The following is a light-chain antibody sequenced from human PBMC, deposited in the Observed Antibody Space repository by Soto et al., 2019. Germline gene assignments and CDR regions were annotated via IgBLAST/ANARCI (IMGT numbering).Light chain of an antibody. J-gene: IGKJ1*01. V-gene: IGKV3-11*01. Sequence: EIVLTQSPDTLSLSPGERATLSCSASQSVNNYLMWYQQKPGKAPRLLIYDASNRATGIPARFSGSGSGTDFTLTISSLEPEDVAVYYCQQRSNWPWTFGQGTKVEIK. CDR2: DAS. CDR1: QSVNNY. CDR3: QQRSNWPWT.